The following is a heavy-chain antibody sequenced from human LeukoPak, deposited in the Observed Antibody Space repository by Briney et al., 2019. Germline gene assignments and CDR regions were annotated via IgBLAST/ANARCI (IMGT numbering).Heavy chain of an antibody. V-gene: IGHV3-20*04. CDR1: GFTFDDYG. CDR2: INWNGGST. CDR3: ARAPVAEYYYYYMDV. D-gene: IGHD6-19*01. Sequence: TGGSLRLSCAASGFTFDDYGMSWVRQAPGKGLEWVSGINWNGGSTGYADSVKGRFTISRDNAKNSLYLQMNSLRAEDTALYYCARAPVAEYYYYYMDVWGKGTTVTVSS. J-gene: IGHJ6*03.